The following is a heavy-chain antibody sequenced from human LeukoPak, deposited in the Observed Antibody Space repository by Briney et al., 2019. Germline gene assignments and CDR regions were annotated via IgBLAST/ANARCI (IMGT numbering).Heavy chain of an antibody. CDR3: VARPLTAPRAWFDR. CDR1: GGSISGSH. D-gene: IGHD5-18*01. CDR2: STGTT. V-gene: IGHV4-4*09. J-gene: IGHJ5*01. Sequence: PSETLSLTCTVSGGSISGSHWGWIRQPPGKGLEWIISTGTTESNASLKSRLAMSVDTSKNQLSLKLTSVTAADTAVYYCVARPLTAPRAWFDRWGQGLLVSVSA.